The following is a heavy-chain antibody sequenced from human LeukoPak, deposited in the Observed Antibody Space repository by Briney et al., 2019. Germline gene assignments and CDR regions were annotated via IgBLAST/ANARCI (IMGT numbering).Heavy chain of an antibody. CDR3: ARGSSPHPNAFDI. V-gene: IGHV3-30*04. CDR1: RFTFSSYA. J-gene: IGHJ3*02. CDR2: ISYDGSNK. Sequence: GGTLRLSCAASRFTFSSYAMHWVRQAPGKGLEWVAVISYDGSNKYYADSVKGRFTISRDNSKNTLYLQMNSLRAEDTAVYYCARGSSPHPNAFDIWGQGTMVTVSS.